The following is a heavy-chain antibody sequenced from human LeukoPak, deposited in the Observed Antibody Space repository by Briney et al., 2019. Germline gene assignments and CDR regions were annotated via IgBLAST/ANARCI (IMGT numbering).Heavy chain of an antibody. V-gene: IGHV3-72*01. Sequence: GGSLRLSCAASGFTFGDHYMDWVRQAPGKGLEWVGHIGNKDNRYAITYAASVQGRFTISRLDSRNLLFLQVDSLKTEDTPVYYCARNMVRGGNYFDYWGPGILVTVSS. J-gene: IGHJ4*02. D-gene: IGHD3-10*01. CDR2: IGNKDNRYAI. CDR3: ARNMVRGGNYFDY. CDR1: GFTFGDHY.